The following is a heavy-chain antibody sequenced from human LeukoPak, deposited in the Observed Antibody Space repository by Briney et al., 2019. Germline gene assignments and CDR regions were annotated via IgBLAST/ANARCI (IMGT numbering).Heavy chain of an antibody. Sequence: KASETLSLTCTVSGDSISSYYWSWLRQPPGKGLEWIGYIYYSGTTNYNPSLKSRVTISVATSKNQFSLKLSSVIAADTAVYYCARDVHHFWSGFADWGQGTLVTVSS. CDR2: IYYSGTT. V-gene: IGHV4-59*01. D-gene: IGHD3-3*02. CDR1: GDSISSYY. CDR3: ARDVHHFWSGFAD. J-gene: IGHJ4*02.